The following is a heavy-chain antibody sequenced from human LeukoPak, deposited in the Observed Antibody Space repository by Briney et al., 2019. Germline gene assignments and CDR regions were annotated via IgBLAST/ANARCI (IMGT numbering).Heavy chain of an antibody. V-gene: IGHV6-1*01. CDR2: TYYRSKWYN. CDR3: AKGGRAAGLDY. Sequence: SQTLSLTCAISGDSVSSNSAAWNRIRQSPSRGLEWLGRTYYRSKWYNDYAVSVKGRITINPDTSKNQFSLLLNSVTPEDTAVYYYAKGGRAAGLDYWGQGTLVTVSS. D-gene: IGHD6-13*01. J-gene: IGHJ4*02. CDR1: GDSVSSNSAA.